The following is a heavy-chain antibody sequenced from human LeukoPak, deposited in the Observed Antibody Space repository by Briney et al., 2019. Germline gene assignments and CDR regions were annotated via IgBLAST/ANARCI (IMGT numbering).Heavy chain of an antibody. V-gene: IGHV3-7*01. Sequence: GGSLRLSCEASGFRFGGFWMNWVRQAPGNGPERVANINQDGSEKLYVDSVKGRFTISRDNAKNSLYLQMNSLRVEDTAVYYCTRDVREAYDIWGHGTMVTVSS. D-gene: IGHD3-16*01. CDR2: INQDGSEK. CDR1: GFRFGGFW. J-gene: IGHJ3*02. CDR3: TRDVREAYDI.